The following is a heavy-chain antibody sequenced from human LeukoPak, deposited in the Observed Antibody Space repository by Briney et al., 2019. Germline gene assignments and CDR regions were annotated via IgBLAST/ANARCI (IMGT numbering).Heavy chain of an antibody. Sequence: GGSLRLSCAASGVTFSSYTMSWVRQGPGKGLEWVSPIIGSGRSTYYADSVKGRFTISRDNSKNTLYLQMNSLRAEDTAVYNCAILTGTFSDWGQGTLVTVSS. CDR1: GVTFSSYT. CDR2: IIGSGRST. CDR3: AILTGTFSD. D-gene: IGHD3-9*01. V-gene: IGHV3-23*01. J-gene: IGHJ4*02.